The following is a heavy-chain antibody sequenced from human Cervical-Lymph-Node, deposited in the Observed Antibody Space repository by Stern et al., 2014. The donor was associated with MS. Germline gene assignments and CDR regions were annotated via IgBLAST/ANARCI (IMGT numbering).Heavy chain of an antibody. CDR3: ARSYYYGSGSYGYYYGMDV. V-gene: IGHV5-51*01. Sequence: EVQLVQSGAEVKKPGESLKISCKGSGYSFTSYWIGWVRQMPGKGLEWMGISYAWDSDTRYSPSFQGQVTNSADKSISTACLQWSSLKASDTAMYYCARSYYYGSGSYGYYYGMDVWGQGTTVTVSS. CDR2: SYAWDSDT. D-gene: IGHD3-10*01. CDR1: GYSFTSYW. J-gene: IGHJ6*02.